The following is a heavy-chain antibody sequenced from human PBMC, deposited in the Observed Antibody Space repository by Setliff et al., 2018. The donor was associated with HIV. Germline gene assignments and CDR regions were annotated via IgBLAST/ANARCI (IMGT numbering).Heavy chain of an antibody. V-gene: IGHV4-39*07. CDR1: GGSISRSSYY. CDR3: ARHICGTTACYAVDV. Sequence: SETLSLTCTVSGGSISRSSYYWGWIRQPPGKGLEWIGNIHYSGSTYYNPSLKSRVTISVDTSKNQVSLTLSSVTPADTAVYYCARHICGTTACYAVDVWGQGTMVTVSS. D-gene: IGHD2-2*01. CDR2: IHYSGST. J-gene: IGHJ3*01.